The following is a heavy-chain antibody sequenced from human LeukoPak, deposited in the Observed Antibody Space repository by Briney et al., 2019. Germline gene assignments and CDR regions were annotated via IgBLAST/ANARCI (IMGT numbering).Heavy chain of an antibody. Sequence: SETLSLTCAVYGGSFSGYYWSWIRQPPGKGLEWIGEINHSGSTNYNPSLKSRVTISVDTSKNQFSLKLSSVTAADTAVYYCATAHDILTGYPFDYWGQGTLVTVSS. CDR3: ATAHDILTGYPFDY. J-gene: IGHJ4*02. CDR2: INHSGST. V-gene: IGHV4-34*01. CDR1: GGSFSGYY. D-gene: IGHD3-9*01.